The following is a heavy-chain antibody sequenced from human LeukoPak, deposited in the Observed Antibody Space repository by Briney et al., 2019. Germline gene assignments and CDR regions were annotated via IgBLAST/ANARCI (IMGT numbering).Heavy chain of an antibody. D-gene: IGHD1-26*01. CDR3: ARGYSGSYYAYFDY. V-gene: IGHV4-34*01. CDR2: TNHSGST. CDR1: GGSFSGYY. Sequence: PSETLSLTCAVYGGSFSGYYWSWIRQPPGKGLEWIGETNHSGSTNYNPSLKSRVTISVDTSKNQFSLKLSSVTAADTAVYYCARGYSGSYYAYFDYWGQGTLVTVSS. J-gene: IGHJ4*02.